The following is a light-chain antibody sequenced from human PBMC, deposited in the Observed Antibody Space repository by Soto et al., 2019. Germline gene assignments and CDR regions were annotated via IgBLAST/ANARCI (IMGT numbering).Light chain of an antibody. V-gene: IGKV3-11*01. CDR2: DAT. CDR1: QSVSGY. CDR3: QQRDSGPPYN. Sequence: EVLLTQSPVTLSLSPGERATLSCRASQSVSGYLSWYQQKPGQAPRLLIFDATNRATGVPVRFSGSGSGTDFTLTISSLVPEDFAVYYCQQRDSGPPYNFGQGTKLEIK. J-gene: IGKJ2*01.